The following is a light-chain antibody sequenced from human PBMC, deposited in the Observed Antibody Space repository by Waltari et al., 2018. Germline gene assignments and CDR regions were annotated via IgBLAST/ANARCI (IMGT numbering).Light chain of an antibody. CDR2: GKN. J-gene: IGLJ2*01. CDR3: NSRDSSGLVV. CDR1: RIRRYY. Sequence: SSELTQDPAVSVALGRTVRITCQGDRIRRYYGSWYQQKPGQAPVLVLYGKNNRPSGIPNRFSGSSSGDTASLTITGAQAEDEAAYYCNSRDSSGLVVFGGGTKLTVL. V-gene: IGLV3-19*01.